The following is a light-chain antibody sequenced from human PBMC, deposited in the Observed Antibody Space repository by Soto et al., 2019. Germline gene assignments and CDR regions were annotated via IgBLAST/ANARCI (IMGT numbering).Light chain of an antibody. CDR1: QGISSY. Sequence: DIQMTQSPSSLSASTGDRVTITCRASQGISSYLAWYQQKPGKAPKLLIYAASSLRSGVPSRFSGSGSGTDFTLTISSLQPEDFATYYCQQSYSTPPAFGQGTKVDIK. CDR2: AAS. J-gene: IGKJ1*01. CDR3: QQSYSTPPA. V-gene: IGKV1-39*01.